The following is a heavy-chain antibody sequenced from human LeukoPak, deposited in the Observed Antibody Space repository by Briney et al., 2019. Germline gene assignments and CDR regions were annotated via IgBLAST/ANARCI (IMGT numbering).Heavy chain of an antibody. V-gene: IGHV4-34*01. CDR1: GGSFSGYY. CDR3: ARDLSIAVAGPVAYYYYGMDV. J-gene: IGHJ6*02. Sequence: SETLSLTCAVYGGSFSGYYWSWIRQPPGKGLEWIGEINHSGSTNYNPSLKSRVTISVDTSKNQFSLKLSSVTAADTAVYYCARDLSIAVAGPVAYYYYGMDVWGQGTTVTVSS. D-gene: IGHD6-19*01. CDR2: INHSGST.